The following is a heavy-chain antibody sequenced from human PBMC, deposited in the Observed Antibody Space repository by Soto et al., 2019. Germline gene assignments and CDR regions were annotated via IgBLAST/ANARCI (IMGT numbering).Heavy chain of an antibody. CDR2: INHSGST. V-gene: IGHV4-34*01. CDR3: GRGLFRASSVDFDY. J-gene: IGHJ4*02. D-gene: IGHD2-21*01. CDR1: GGSVSGYY. Sequence: SETLSLTCAVYGGSVSGYYWSWIRQPPGKGLEWIGEINHSGSTNYNPSLKSRVTISVDTSKNQFSLKLSSVTAADTAVYYCGRGLFRASSVDFDYWGQGTLVTVSS.